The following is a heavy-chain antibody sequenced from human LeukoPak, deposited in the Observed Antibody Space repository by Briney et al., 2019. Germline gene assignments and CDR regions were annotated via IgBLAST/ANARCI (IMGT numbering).Heavy chain of an antibody. D-gene: IGHD3-16*01. V-gene: IGHV3-30-3*01. CDR2: ISYDGSNK. J-gene: IGHJ4*02. Sequence: PGRSLRLSCAASGFTFSSYAMHWVRQAPGKGLEWVAVISYDGSNKYYADSVKGRFTISRDNSKNTLYLQMNSLRAEDTAVYYCASRTSMITFGGVLDYWGQGTLVTVSS. CDR3: ASRTSMITFGGVLDY. CDR1: GFTFSSYA.